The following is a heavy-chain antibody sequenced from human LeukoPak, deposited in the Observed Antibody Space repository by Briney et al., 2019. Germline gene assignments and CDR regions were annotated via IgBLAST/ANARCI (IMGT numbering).Heavy chain of an antibody. D-gene: IGHD3-16*01. CDR1: GGTLSSYA. V-gene: IGHV1-2*02. CDR3: ARDQDDYVWGSFGY. J-gene: IGHJ4*02. CDR2: INPNSGGT. Sequence: ASVKVSCKASGGTLSSYAISWVRQAPGQGLEWMGWINPNSGGTNYAQKFQGRVTMTRDTSISTAYMELSRLRSDDTAVYYCARDQDDYVWGSFGYWGQGTLVTVSS.